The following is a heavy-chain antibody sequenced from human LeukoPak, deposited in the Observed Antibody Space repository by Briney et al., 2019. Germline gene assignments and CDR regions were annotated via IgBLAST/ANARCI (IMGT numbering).Heavy chain of an antibody. J-gene: IGHJ4*02. Sequence: PGRSLRLSCAASAFTFSTYGMHWVRQAPGKGLEWVAVISYDGSSKYYADSVKGRFTISRDNSKSTLYLQMNSLRAEDTAAYYCARGGPQAYCGGDCYFDYWGQGTLVTVSS. V-gene: IGHV3-30-3*01. CDR1: AFTFSTYG. CDR3: ARGGPQAYCGGDCYFDY. D-gene: IGHD2-21*02. CDR2: ISYDGSSK.